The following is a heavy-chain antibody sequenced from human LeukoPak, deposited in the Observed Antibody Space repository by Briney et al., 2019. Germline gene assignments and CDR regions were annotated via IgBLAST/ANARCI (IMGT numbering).Heavy chain of an antibody. CDR1: GGSFSGYY. CDR3: ARQIRWLRYWFDP. J-gene: IGHJ5*02. CDR2: INHSGST. V-gene: IGHV4-34*01. Sequence: SETLSLTCAVYGGSFSGYYWSWIRQPPGKGLEWIGEINHSGSTNYNPSLKSRVTISVDTSKNQFSLKLSSVTAADTAVYYCARQIRWLRYWFDPWGQGTLVTVSS. D-gene: IGHD5-12*01.